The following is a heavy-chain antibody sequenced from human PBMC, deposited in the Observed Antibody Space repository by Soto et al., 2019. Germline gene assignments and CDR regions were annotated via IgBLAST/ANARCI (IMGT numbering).Heavy chain of an antibody. J-gene: IGHJ4*02. CDR3: ARDAGIVEWLSYFDY. CDR1: GFTFSSYG. Sequence: QVQLVESGGGVVQPGRSLRLSCEASGFTFSSYGMHWVRQAPGKGLEWVAVIWYDGSNKYYADSVKGRFTISRDNSKNPLYLQMNSLRAEDTAVYYCARDAGIVEWLSYFDYWGQGTLVTVSS. V-gene: IGHV3-33*01. D-gene: IGHD3-3*01. CDR2: IWYDGSNK.